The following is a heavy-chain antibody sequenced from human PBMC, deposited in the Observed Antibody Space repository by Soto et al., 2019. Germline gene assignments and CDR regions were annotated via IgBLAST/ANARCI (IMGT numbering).Heavy chain of an antibody. V-gene: IGHV4-39*01. D-gene: IGHD5-18*01. Sequence: QLQLQESGPGLVKPSETLSLTCTVSGGSISSSSYYWGWIRQPPGKGLEWIGSIYYSGSTYYNPSLKSRVTISVDTSKNQFSLKLSSVTAADTVGYYCARQPDTAMVREDNWFDPWGQGTLVTVSS. CDR2: IYYSGST. J-gene: IGHJ5*02. CDR1: GGSISSSSYY. CDR3: ARQPDTAMVREDNWFDP.